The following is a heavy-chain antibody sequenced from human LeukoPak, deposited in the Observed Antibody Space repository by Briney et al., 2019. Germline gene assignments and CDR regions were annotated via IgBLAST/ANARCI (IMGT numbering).Heavy chain of an antibody. D-gene: IGHD6-13*01. V-gene: IGHV3-23*01. CDR3: ARDGIPTTDSSSWYYYYGMDV. CDR2: ISGSGGST. J-gene: IGHJ6*02. Sequence: GGSLRLSCAASGFTFSSYAMSWVRQAPGKGLEWVSAISGSGGSTYYADSVKGRFTISRDNSKNTLYLQMNSLRAEDTAVYYCARDGIPTTDSSSWYYYYGMDVWGQGTTVTVSS. CDR1: GFTFSSYA.